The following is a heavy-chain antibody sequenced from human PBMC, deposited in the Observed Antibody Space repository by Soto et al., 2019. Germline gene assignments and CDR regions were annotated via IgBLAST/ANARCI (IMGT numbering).Heavy chain of an antibody. CDR3: ARRSSGWYFDY. CDR2: ISGSGGST. Sequence: EVQLLESGGGLVQPGGSLRLSCAAPGFTFSNYAMNWVRQAPGKGLEWVSVISGSGGSTYYADSVKGRFTISRDNSKNTLYLQMNRLSGEDTAVYYCARRSSGWYFDYWGQGTLVTVSS. J-gene: IGHJ4*02. V-gene: IGHV3-23*01. D-gene: IGHD6-19*01. CDR1: GFTFSNYA.